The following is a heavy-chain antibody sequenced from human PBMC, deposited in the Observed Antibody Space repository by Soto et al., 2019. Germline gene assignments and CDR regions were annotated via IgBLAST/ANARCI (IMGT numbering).Heavy chain of an antibody. D-gene: IGHD6-13*01. CDR2: INAGNGNT. V-gene: IGHV1-3*01. Sequence: ASVKVSCKASGYTFTSYAMHWVRQAPGQRLEWMGWINAGNGNTKYSQKFQGRVTITRDTSASTAYMELRSLRSDDTAVYYCARGSSWYGGGAYWGQGTLVTVSS. CDR3: ARGSSWYGGGAY. CDR1: GYTFTSYA. J-gene: IGHJ4*02.